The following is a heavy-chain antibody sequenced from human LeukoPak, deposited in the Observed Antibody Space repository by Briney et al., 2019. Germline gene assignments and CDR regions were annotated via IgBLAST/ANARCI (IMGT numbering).Heavy chain of an antibody. J-gene: IGHJ4*02. CDR3: AKETAMVLYYFDY. Sequence: PGRSLRLSCAASGFTFSNYGMHWVRQAPGKGLEWVAVIWYDGSNKYYADSVKGRFTISRDNSKNTLYLQMNSLRAEDTAVYYCAKETAMVLYYFDYWGQGTLVTVSS. V-gene: IGHV3-33*06. CDR1: GFTFSNYG. D-gene: IGHD5-18*01. CDR2: IWYDGSNK.